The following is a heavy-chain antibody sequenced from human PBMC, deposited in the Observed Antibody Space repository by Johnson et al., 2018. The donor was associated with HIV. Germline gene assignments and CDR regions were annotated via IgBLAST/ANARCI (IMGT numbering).Heavy chain of an antibody. D-gene: IGHD1-26*01. Sequence: QVQLVESGGGVVQPGRSLRLSCAASGFTFSSYAMHWVRQAPGKGLEWVAVISYDGSNKYYADSVKGRFTISRDNAKNSLYLQMNSLRAEDTAVYYCAKSPLKVAAKGAFDIWGQGTVVTVSS. V-gene: IGHV3-30-3*02. J-gene: IGHJ3*02. CDR3: AKSPLKVAAKGAFDI. CDR1: GFTFSSYA. CDR2: ISYDGSNK.